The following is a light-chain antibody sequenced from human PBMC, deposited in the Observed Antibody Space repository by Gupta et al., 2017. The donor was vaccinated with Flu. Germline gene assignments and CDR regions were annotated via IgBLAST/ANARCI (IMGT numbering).Light chain of an antibody. V-gene: IGKV3-20*01. CDR3: QQYGSSPKLT. Sequence: EIVLTQSPASLSFSPGERATLSCRASQSVSSSYLAWYQQKPGQAPRLLIYGASSRATGITDRLSGSGSGTDFTLTISRLEPEDFAVYYCQQYGSSPKLTFGGGTKVEIK. CDR1: QSVSSSY. J-gene: IGKJ4*01. CDR2: GAS.